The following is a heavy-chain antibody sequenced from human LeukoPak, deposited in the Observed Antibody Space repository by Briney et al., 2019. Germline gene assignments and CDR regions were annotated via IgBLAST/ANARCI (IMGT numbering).Heavy chain of an antibody. Sequence: ASVTVSCTASGYMFSDYAIQWVRQAPGQGLEXXXXXNAGNGKTKYSQKFQGRVTITRETSASTAYVELSGLRSEDTAVYYCARARWTSTVTTYYLDYWGQGTLVTVSS. CDR3: ARARWTSTVTTYYLDY. V-gene: IGHV1-3*01. J-gene: IGHJ4*02. CDR1: GYMFSDYA. CDR2: XNAGNGKT. D-gene: IGHD4-17*01.